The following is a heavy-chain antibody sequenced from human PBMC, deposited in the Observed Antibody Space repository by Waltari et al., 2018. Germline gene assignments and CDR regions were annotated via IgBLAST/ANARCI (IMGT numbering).Heavy chain of an antibody. Sequence: EVQLVESGGGLVQPGGSLRLSCAVSGVTFSDPWFHWVRQTPGKGLMWVSRINPDGRTTNYADSVTGRFTISRDNAKNMVYLQMHSLGAEDTAVYYCATAGNYRFDFWGQGTLVTVSP. CDR1: GVTFSDPW. CDR3: ATAGNYRFDF. D-gene: IGHD1-26*01. J-gene: IGHJ4*02. CDR2: INPDGRTT. V-gene: IGHV3-74*01.